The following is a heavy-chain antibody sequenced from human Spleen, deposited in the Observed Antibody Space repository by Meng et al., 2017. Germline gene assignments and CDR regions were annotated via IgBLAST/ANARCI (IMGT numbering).Heavy chain of an antibody. J-gene: IGHJ5*02. CDR1: GGSISSSNW. CDR3: ARVGGGSSSFFWFDP. CDR2: MYHTGSP. V-gene: IGHV4-4*02. Sequence: LQESGPGAVKPSGTLSLTSAVPGGSISSSNWWSWLRQPPGKGLEWIGEMYHTGSPNYNPSLKSRVTFSVDKSKNEFSLKLSSVTAADTAVYYCARVGGGSSSFFWFDPWGQGTLVTVSS. D-gene: IGHD6-6*01.